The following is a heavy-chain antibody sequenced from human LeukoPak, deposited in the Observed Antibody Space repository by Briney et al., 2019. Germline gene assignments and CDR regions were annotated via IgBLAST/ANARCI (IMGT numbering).Heavy chain of an antibody. J-gene: IGHJ4*02. CDR2: ISGSGSNK. Sequence: GGSLRLSCAVSGFTFSDYFMTWIRQAPGKGLEWVSYISGSGSNKYYADSVKGRFTISRDNAKNSLYLQMNSLRVEDTAVYYCAASQSSVAGIVGDWGQGTLVTVSS. CDR3: AASQSSVAGIVGD. CDR1: GFTFSDYF. V-gene: IGHV3-11*04. D-gene: IGHD6-19*01.